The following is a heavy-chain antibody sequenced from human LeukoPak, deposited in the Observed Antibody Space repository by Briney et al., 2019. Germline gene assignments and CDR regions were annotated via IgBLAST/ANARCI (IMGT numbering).Heavy chain of an antibody. CDR1: GGSISSDY. CDR2: LYTSGNT. V-gene: IGHV4-4*07. J-gene: IGHJ5*02. CDR3: ARDSSGWYHWFDP. D-gene: IGHD6-19*01. Sequence: SETLSLTCTVSGGSISSDYWSWIRQPAGKGLEWIGRLYTSGNTKYNPSLKSRVTISVDTSKNQFSLKLSSVTAADTAVYYCARDSSGWYHWFDPWGQGTLVTVSS.